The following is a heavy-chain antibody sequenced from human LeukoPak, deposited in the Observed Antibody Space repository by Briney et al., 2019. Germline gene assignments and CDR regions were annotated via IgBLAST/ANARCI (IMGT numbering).Heavy chain of an antibody. CDR2: INHSGST. V-gene: IGHV4-34*01. D-gene: IGHD3-22*01. CDR1: GGSFSGYY. J-gene: IGHJ4*02. CDR3: ARGPSVRSSGYFN. Sequence: PSETLSLTCAVYGGSFSGYYWSWIRQPPGKGLEWIGEINHSGSTNYNPSLKSRVTISVDTSKNQFSLKLSSVTAADTAVYYCARGPSVRSSGYFNWGQGTLVTVSS.